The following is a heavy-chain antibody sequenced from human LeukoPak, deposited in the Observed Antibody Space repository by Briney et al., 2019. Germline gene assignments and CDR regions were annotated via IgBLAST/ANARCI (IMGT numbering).Heavy chain of an antibody. CDR3: ATYSGTYSAFDI. CDR1: GGSFSGYY. Sequence: SETLSLTCAVYGGSFSGYYWAWVRQPPGKGLEWLGNIFYNGGPYFNPSLKSRVAISVDTSKNHFSLRLNSVTAADTAVYYCATYSGTYSAFDIWGLGTLVTVSS. D-gene: IGHD1-26*01. V-gene: IGHV4-34*12. J-gene: IGHJ3*02. CDR2: IFYNGGP.